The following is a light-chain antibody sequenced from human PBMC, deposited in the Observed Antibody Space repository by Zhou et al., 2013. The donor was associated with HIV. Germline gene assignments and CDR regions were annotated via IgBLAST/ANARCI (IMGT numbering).Light chain of an antibody. CDR2: DAS. V-gene: IGKV3-11*01. J-gene: IGKJ2*01. CDR1: QSVSSY. Sequence: NVLTQSPATLSLSPGERATLSCRVSQSVSSYLAWYQQKPGQAPRLLIYDASNRATGIPARFSGSGSGTDFTLTISSLEPEDFAVYYCQQRSNWPPTFGQGTKLAIK. CDR3: QQRSNWPPT.